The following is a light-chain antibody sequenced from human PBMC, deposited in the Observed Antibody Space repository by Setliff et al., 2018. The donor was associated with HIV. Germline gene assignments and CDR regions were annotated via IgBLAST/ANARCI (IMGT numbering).Light chain of an antibody. CDR3: SSYTNSGTL. J-gene: IGLJ2*01. CDR2: DVI. CDR1: SSDIGANNY. Sequence: LTQPASVSGSPGQSITISCTGTSSDIGANNYVSWYQQHPDTAPKLILYDVIKRPSGISNRFSGSKSGNTASLTISGLQAEDEADYYCSSYTNSGTLIGGGTKVTVL. V-gene: IGLV2-14*03.